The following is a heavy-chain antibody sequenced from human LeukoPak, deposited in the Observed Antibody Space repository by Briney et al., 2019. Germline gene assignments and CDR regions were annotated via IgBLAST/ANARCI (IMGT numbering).Heavy chain of an antibody. J-gene: IGHJ5*02. CDR2: IYTSGST. CDR3: ARDGGTAPTLLSIAAAGSFDP. V-gene: IGHV4-61*02. D-gene: IGHD6-13*01. CDR1: GGSISSGSYY. Sequence: SQTLSLTCTVSGGSISSGSYYWSWIRQPAGKGLEWIGRIYTSGSTNYNPSLKSRVTISVDTSKNQFSLKLSSVTAADTAVYYCARDGGTAPTLLSIAAAGSFDPWGQGTLVTVSS.